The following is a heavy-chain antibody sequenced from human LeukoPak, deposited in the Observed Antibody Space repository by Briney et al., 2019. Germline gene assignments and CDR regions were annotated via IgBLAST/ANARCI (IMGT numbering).Heavy chain of an antibody. D-gene: IGHD7-27*01. CDR2: IYYSGSS. V-gene: IGHV4-39*01. CDR3: ARSNWGYYYFDY. CDR1: GGSTRSSDYY. Sequence: PSETLSLTCTVSGGSTRSSDYYWGWIRQPPGKELEWIGSIYYSGSSYHNPSLKSRVTISVDTSKNQFSLKLSSVTAADTAVYYCARSNWGYYYFDYWGLGTLVTVSS. J-gene: IGHJ4*02.